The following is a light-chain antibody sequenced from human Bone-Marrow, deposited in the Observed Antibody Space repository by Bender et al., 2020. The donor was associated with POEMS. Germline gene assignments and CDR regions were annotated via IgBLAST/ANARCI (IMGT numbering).Light chain of an antibody. V-gene: IGLV3-1*01. Sequence: SYEVTQPPSLSVSPGQTASIPCSGDDLGDKYFAWYQQKPGQSPVLVIYQDTKRPSGIPERFSGSNSGNTATLTISGTQAMDEADYYCQAWDTYSVIFGGGTKLTVL. CDR2: QDT. CDR3: QAWDTYSVI. CDR1: DLGDKY. J-gene: IGLJ2*01.